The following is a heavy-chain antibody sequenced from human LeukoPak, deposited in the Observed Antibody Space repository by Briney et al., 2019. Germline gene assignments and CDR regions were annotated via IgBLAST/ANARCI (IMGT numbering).Heavy chain of an antibody. J-gene: IGHJ4*02. CDR3: ARDRGYSNFDY. V-gene: IGHV3-7*01. D-gene: IGHD4-11*01. Sequence: PGGSLRLSCAASGFGFSNYWMSWVRQAPGKGLEWVANMNEDGSGKNYVDSVKGRFTISRDNAQDSLYLQMNSPRAEDTAVYYCARDRGYSNFDYWGQGTLLTVSS. CDR2: MNEDGSGK. CDR1: GFGFSNYW.